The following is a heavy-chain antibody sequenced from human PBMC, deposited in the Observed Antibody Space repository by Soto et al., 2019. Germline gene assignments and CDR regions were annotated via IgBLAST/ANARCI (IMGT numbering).Heavy chain of an antibody. D-gene: IGHD3-3*01. CDR3: ARDHRVSGWFDP. V-gene: IGHV4-30-4*01. J-gene: IGHJ5*02. CDR2: IYYSGST. CDR1: GGSISSCDYY. Sequence: SETLSLTCTVSGGSISSCDYYWSWIRQPPGKGLEWIGYIYYSGSTYYNPSLKSRVTISVDTSRNQFSLKLSSVTAADTAVYYCARDHRVSGWFDPWGQGTLVTVSS.